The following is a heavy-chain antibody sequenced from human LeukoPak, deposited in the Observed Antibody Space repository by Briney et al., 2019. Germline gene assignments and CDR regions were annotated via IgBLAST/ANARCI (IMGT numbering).Heavy chain of an antibody. J-gene: IGHJ4*02. CDR1: GFTFSRYA. CDR3: ARDGRGYSYGSDY. D-gene: IGHD5-18*01. CDR2: KSYDGSTK. V-gene: IGHV3-30-3*01. Sequence: PGGSLRLSCAASGFTFSRYAMPWVRQAPGKGLEWVAVKSYDGSTKYYADSVKGRFTISRDKSKNTLYLQMNSLRAEDTAVYYCARDGRGYSYGSDYWGQGTLVTVSS.